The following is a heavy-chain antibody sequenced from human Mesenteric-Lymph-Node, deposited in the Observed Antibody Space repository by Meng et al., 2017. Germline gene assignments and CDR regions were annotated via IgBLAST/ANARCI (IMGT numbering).Heavy chain of an antibody. V-gene: IGHV4-59*01. D-gene: IGHD4-17*01. CDR3: ARETHYGSGWFDP. J-gene: IGHJ5*02. CDR1: GGSISSYY. CDR2: IYYSGST. Sequence: SETLSLTCTVSGGSISSYYWSWIRQPPGKGLEWIRYIYYSGSTNYNPSLKSRVTISVDTSKNQFSLKLSSVTAADTAAYYCARETHYGSGWFDPWGQGTLVTVSS.